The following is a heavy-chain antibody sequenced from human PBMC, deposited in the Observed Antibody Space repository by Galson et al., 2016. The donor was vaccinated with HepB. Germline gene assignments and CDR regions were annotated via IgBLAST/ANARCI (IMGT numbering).Heavy chain of an antibody. CDR2: ITGRETNK. CDR1: RFTFSDYY. Sequence: SLRLSCAASRFTFSDYYMSWVRQAPGKGLEWVAYITGRETNKYYADSVKGRFTVSRDNAKNSLSLQMNSLRAEDTSVYYCVGECSTNTCYNAFDIWGQGTMVSVS. J-gene: IGHJ3*02. D-gene: IGHD2-2*01. V-gene: IGHV3-11*01. CDR3: VGECSTNTCYNAFDI.